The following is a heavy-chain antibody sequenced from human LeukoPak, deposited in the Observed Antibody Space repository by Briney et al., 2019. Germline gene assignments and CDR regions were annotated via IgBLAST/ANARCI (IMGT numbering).Heavy chain of an antibody. CDR1: GFTFSSHW. D-gene: IGHD3-22*01. V-gene: IGHV3-74*01. CDR3: SRDQYDSGVGGD. Sequence: PGGSLRLSCAASGFTFSSHWMHWVRQARGKGLVWVSRINSDGSSTSYADSVKGRFTISRDNAKNTLYLQMNSLRAGDTAVYYCSRDQYDSGVGGDWGQGTLVTVSS. J-gene: IGHJ4*02. CDR2: INSDGSST.